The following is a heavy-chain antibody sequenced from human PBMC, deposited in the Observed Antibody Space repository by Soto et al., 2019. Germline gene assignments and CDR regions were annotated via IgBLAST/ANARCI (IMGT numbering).Heavy chain of an antibody. Sequence: QVQLVQSGAEVKKPGASVKVSCKASGGTFSSYAISWVRQAPGQGLEWMGGIIPIFGTANYAQKFQGRVTITADESTSTAYMELSSLGSEDTAVYYCASATRTVRPALGFGELLRRNYYYYYGMDVWGQGTTVTVSS. V-gene: IGHV1-69*01. CDR1: GGTFSSYA. J-gene: IGHJ6*02. CDR2: IIPIFGTA. CDR3: ASATRTVRPALGFGELLRRNYYYYYGMDV. D-gene: IGHD3-10*01.